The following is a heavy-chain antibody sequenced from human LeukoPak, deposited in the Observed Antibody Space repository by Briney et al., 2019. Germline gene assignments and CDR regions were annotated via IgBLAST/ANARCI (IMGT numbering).Heavy chain of an antibody. J-gene: IGHJ4*02. D-gene: IGHD4-23*01. V-gene: IGHV3-21*04. CDR1: GFTFSSYS. Sequence: GGSLRLSCAASGFTFSSYSMNWVRQAPGKGLEWVSSISSSSSYIYYADSVKGRFTISRDNAKNSLYLQMDNLRPEDTALYYCARKGGKDYGGLDYWGQGTLVTVSS. CDR2: ISSSSSYI. CDR3: ARKGGKDYGGLDY.